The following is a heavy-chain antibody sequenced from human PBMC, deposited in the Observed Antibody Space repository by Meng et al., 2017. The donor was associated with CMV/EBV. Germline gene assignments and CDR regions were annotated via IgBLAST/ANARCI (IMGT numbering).Heavy chain of an antibody. D-gene: IGHD1-26*01. CDR2: MNPNSGNT. V-gene: IGHV1-8*01. CDR3: ARGRRYSGSPHPLGY. Sequence: SGYTFTSYDINWGRQATGQGREWMGWMNPNSGNTGYAQKFQGRVTMTRNTSISTAYMELSSLRSEDTAVYYCARGRRYSGSPHPLGYWGQGTLVTVSS. CDR1: GYTFTSYD. J-gene: IGHJ4*02.